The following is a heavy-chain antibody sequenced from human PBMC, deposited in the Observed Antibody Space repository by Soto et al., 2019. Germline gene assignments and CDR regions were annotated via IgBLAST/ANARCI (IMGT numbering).Heavy chain of an antibody. V-gene: IGHV4-4*02. CDR2: IYHSGNT. Sequence: QVQLQESGPGLVKASETLSLTCAVSGDSISSGAWWSWVRQSPGKGLQWIGEIYHSGNTRHNPSLKSRVTMSVDKSNNQFSLNLMSVTAADTATYYCARDSRTGCSSTDCYMSWGRGILVTVSS. J-gene: IGHJ5*02. CDR1: GDSISSGAW. D-gene: IGHD2-2*01. CDR3: ARDSRTGCSSTDCYMS.